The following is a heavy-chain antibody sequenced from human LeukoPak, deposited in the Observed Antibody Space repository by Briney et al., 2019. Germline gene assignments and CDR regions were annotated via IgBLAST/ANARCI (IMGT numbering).Heavy chain of an antibody. D-gene: IGHD4-23*01. CDR1: GGSFSGYY. V-gene: IGHV4-59*08. J-gene: IGHJ6*03. Sequence: PSETLSLTCAVYGGSFSGYYWSWIRQPPGKGLEWIGYIYYSGSTNYNPSLKSRVTISVDTSKNQFSLKLSSVTAADTAVYYCARLTPYYYYYMDVWGKGTTVTVSS. CDR3: ARLTPYYYYYMDV. CDR2: IYYSGST.